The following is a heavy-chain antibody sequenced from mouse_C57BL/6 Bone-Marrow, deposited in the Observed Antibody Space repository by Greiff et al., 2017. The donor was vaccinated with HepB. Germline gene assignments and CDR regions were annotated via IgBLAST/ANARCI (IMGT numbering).Heavy chain of an antibody. J-gene: IGHJ3*01. Sequence: QVQLQQSGPGLVQPSQSLSITCTVSGFSLTSYGVHWVRQSPGKGLEWLGVIWSGGSTDYNAAFISRLSISKDKSKSQVFFKMNSRQADDTAIYYCASPIYYGYDGFAYWGQGTLVTVSA. CDR2: IWSGGST. CDR3: ASPIYYGYDGFAY. CDR1: GFSLTSYG. D-gene: IGHD2-2*01. V-gene: IGHV2-2*01.